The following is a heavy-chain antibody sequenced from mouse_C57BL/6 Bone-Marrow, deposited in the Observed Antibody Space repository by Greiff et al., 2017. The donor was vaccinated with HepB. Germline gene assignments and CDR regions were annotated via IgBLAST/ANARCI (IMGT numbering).Heavy chain of an antibody. Sequence: VKLMESGAELARPGASVKMSCKASGYTFTSYTMHWVNQRPGQGLEWIGYINPSSGYTKYNQKFKDKATLTADKSSSTAYMQLSSLTSEDSAVYYCARRYYGIFYAMDYWGQGTSVTVSS. CDR1: GYTFTSYT. D-gene: IGHD2-1*01. CDR3: ARRYYGIFYAMDY. V-gene: IGHV1-4*01. CDR2: INPSSGYT. J-gene: IGHJ4*01.